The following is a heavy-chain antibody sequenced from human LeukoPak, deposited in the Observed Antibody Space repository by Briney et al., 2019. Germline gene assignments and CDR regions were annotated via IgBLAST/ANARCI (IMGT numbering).Heavy chain of an antibody. CDR1: GYTFTSYD. CDR2: TNPNSGNT. D-gene: IGHD3-10*01. Sequence: ASVKVSCKASGYTFTSYDINWVRQATGQGPEWMGWTNPNSGNTGYAQKFQGRVTMTRNTSISTAYMELSSLRSEDTAVYYCATTSGYYYYMDVWGKGTTVTVSS. V-gene: IGHV1-8*01. CDR3: ATTSGYYYYMDV. J-gene: IGHJ6*03.